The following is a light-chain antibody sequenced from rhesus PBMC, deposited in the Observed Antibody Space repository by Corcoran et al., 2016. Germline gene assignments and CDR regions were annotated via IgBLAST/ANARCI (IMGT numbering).Light chain of an antibody. Sequence: DIQMSQSPSSLSPSVGDRVTITCRASQDIRNYLNWYQQKPGKPPNLLIYYGNHLESGVPLRFSGSGFGKDFRLTISRLQPEDVATYYCQQGYSHPFTFGPGTNLDIK. J-gene: IGKJ3*01. CDR2: YGN. V-gene: IGKV1-32*02. CDR3: QQGYSHPFT. CDR1: QDIRNY.